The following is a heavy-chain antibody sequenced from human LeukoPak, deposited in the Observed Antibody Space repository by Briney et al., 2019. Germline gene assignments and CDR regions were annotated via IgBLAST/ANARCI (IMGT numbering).Heavy chain of an antibody. CDR1: GGSISSYY. V-gene: IGHV4-4*09. D-gene: IGHD1/OR15-1a*01. CDR2: IYTSGIT. CDR3: ARLPPRTDYFYYMDV. J-gene: IGHJ6*03. Sequence: SETLSLTCTASGGSISSYYWSWIRQPPGKGLEWIGYIYTSGITNYNPSLKSRVTISVDTSKNQFSLKLSSVTAADTAVYYCARLPPRTDYFYYMDVWGKGTTVTVSS.